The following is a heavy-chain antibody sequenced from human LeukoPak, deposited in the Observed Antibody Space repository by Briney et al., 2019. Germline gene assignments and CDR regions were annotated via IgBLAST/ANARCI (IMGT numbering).Heavy chain of an antibody. J-gene: IGHJ6*02. Sequence: AGGSLRLSRAASGFTFSSYGMHWVRQAPGKGLEWVAVIWYDGSNKYYADSVKGRFTISRDNSKNTLHLQMNSLRAEDTAVYYCARTGNCGGDCYSGYYYYGMDVWGQGTTVTVSS. CDR3: ARTGNCGGDCYSGYYYYGMDV. D-gene: IGHD2-21*02. CDR2: IWYDGSNK. CDR1: GFTFSSYG. V-gene: IGHV3-33*08.